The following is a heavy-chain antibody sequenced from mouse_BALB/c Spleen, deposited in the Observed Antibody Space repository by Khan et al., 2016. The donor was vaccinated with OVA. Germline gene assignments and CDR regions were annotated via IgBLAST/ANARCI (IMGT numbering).Heavy chain of an antibody. CDR2: IAPANGNT. CDR3: SHPAHDPRDFDF. J-gene: IGHJ1*01. V-gene: IGHV14-3*02. CDR1: GFNITDTY. Sequence: EVQLQQSGAELVKPGASVKLSCTASGFNITDTYLHWVKQRPEQGLEWIGRIAPANGNTKYDTKFQGKATITADTSSNTSYLQLNTLTSEDTAAYYFSHPAHDPRDFDFGGAGTTVTVSS.